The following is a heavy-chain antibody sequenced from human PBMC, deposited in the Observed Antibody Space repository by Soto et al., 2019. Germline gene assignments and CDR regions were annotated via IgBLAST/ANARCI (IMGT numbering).Heavy chain of an antibody. CDR3: ARPRGPRGYDLIDQ. CDR1: GFPFNDYS. CDR2: INPSSDSV. Sequence: EVQVVESGGGLVKPGGSLRLACAASGFPFNDYSWNWVRQAPGKGLEWVASINPSSDSVYYADSVKGRFTISRDKAKNTLYLQMNSLRAEDTAVYYCARPRGPRGYDLIDQWGQGTLVTVSS. V-gene: IGHV3-21*02. J-gene: IGHJ4*02. D-gene: IGHD5-12*01.